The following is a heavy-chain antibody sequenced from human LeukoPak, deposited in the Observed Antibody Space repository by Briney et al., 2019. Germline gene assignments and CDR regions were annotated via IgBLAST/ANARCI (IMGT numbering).Heavy chain of an antibody. CDR1: GFTFSSYA. J-gene: IGHJ4*02. V-gene: IGHV3-30*01. Sequence: GGSLRLSCAASGFTFSSYAMHWVRQAPGKGLEWVAVISYYGSNKYYADSVKGRFTISRGNSKNTLYLQMNSLRAEDTAVYYCARGVYGGNPRLDYWGQGTLVTVSS. D-gene: IGHD4-23*01. CDR2: ISYYGSNK. CDR3: ARGVYGGNPRLDY.